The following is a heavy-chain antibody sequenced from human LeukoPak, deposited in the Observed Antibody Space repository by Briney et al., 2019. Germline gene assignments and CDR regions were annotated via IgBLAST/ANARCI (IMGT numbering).Heavy chain of an antibody. CDR1: GFTFNSHD. V-gene: IGHV3-30*02. Sequence: GGSLRLSCGASGFTFNSHDMHWVRRARGKGLEWVGFIRYDGYKRYYGDFGKGRFTISRDKSNNTLFLQMNSLRGDDTAVYYCARGVAGSAFDYWGQGTLVAVSS. CDR3: ARGVAGSAFDY. D-gene: IGHD2-21*01. J-gene: IGHJ4*02. CDR2: IRYDGYKR.